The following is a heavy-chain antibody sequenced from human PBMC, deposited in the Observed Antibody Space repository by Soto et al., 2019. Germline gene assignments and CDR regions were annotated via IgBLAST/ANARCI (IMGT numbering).Heavy chain of an antibody. CDR3: ARDSSRAGHYDFWSGPYYYYGMDV. V-gene: IGHV1-69*13. D-gene: IGHD3-3*01. CDR1: GGTFSSYA. Sequence: SVKVSCKASGGTFSSYAISWVRQAPGQGLEWMGGVIPIFGTANYAQKFQGRVTITADESTSTAYMELSSLRSEDTAVYYCARDSSRAGHYDFWSGPYYYYGMDVWGQGTTVTVSS. J-gene: IGHJ6*02. CDR2: VIPIFGTA.